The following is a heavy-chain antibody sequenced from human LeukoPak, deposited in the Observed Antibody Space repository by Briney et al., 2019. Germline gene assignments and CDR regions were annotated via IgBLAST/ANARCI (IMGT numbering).Heavy chain of an antibody. CDR3: ARGEPTARLWPY. J-gene: IGHJ4*02. V-gene: IGHV1-8*01. D-gene: IGHD5-18*01. CDR1: GHTSTSYD. Sequence: ASVKVSCKASGHTSTSYDINWVRQATGQGLEWMGWMNPNSGNTGYAQKFQGRVTITADESTSTAYMELSSLRSEDTAVYYCARGEPTARLWPYWGQGTLVTVSS. CDR2: MNPNSGNT.